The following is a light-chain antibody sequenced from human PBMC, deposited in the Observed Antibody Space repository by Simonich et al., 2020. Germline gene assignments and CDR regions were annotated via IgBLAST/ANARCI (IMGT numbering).Light chain of an antibody. Sequence: QSALTQPASVSGSPGQSITISCTGTSSDVGCYNYVSRYQQHPGKAPKLMIYYVSNRPSGVSNRFSGSKSGNTASLTISGLQAEDEADYYCSSYTSSSTLVFGGGTKLTVL. J-gene: IGLJ2*01. CDR2: YVS. CDR3: SSYTSSSTLV. V-gene: IGLV2-14*03. CDR1: SSDVGCYNY.